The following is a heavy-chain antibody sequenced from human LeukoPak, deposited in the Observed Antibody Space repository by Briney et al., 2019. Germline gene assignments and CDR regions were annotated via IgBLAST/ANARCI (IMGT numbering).Heavy chain of an antibody. CDR3: AQSLGASTWFGNWFDP. CDR1: GGSISSYY. CDR2: IYYSGST. D-gene: IGHD3-10*01. V-gene: IGHV4-59*08. J-gene: IGHJ5*02. Sequence: PSETLSLTCTVSGGSISSYYWSWIRQPPGKGLEWMGYIYYSGSTNYNPSLKSRVTISVDTSKNQFSLKLSSVTAADTAVYYCAQSLGASTWFGNWFDPWGQGTLVTVSS.